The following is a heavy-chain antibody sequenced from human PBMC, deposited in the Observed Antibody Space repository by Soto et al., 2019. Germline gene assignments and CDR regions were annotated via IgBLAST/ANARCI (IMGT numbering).Heavy chain of an antibody. V-gene: IGHV1-18*01. J-gene: IGHJ4*02. CDR1: GYTFTSYG. D-gene: IGHD3-10*01. CDR2: ISAYNGNT. Sequence: ASVKVSCKASGYTFTSYGISWVRQAPGQGLEWMGWISAYNGNTNYAQKLQGRVTMTTDTSTSTAYMELRSLRSDDTAVYYCARVPPHMVRGLIIDGLDFDYWGQGTPVTVYS. CDR3: ARVPPHMVRGLIIDGLDFDY.